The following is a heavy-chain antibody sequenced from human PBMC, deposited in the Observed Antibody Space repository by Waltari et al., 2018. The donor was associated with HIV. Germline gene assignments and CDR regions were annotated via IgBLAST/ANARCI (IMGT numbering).Heavy chain of an antibody. D-gene: IGHD3-16*01. CDR1: GFTFSTDW. CDR3: TRDGGGHPFVGYGMDV. Sequence: EVQLVESGGVLVQPGGSLRLSCAASGFTFSTDWMPWVRQGPGKGLVWVSGIHNDGSSTSYADSVKGRFTISRDNAKNTLFLQMNSLRVEDTAVYYCTRDGGGHPFVGYGMDVWGQGTTVTVSS. J-gene: IGHJ6*02. V-gene: IGHV3-74*01. CDR2: IHNDGSST.